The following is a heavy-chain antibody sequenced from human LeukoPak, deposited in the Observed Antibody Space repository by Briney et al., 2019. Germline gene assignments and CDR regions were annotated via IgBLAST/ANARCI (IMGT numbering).Heavy chain of an antibody. V-gene: IGHV4-34*01. CDR3: ARYPLMTYSLLPGT. CDR2: INHSGST. D-gene: IGHD2-8*01. J-gene: IGHJ4*02. CDR1: GGSFSGYY. Sequence: SETLSLTCAVYGGSFSGYYWSWIRQPPGKGLEWIGEINHSGSTNYNPSLKSRVTISVDTSKNQFSLKLSSVTAADTAVYYCARYPLMTYSLLPGTWGQGTLVTVSS.